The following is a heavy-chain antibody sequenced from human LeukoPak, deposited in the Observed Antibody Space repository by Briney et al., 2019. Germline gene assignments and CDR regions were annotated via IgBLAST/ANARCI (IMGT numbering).Heavy chain of an antibody. V-gene: IGHV3-23*01. CDR1: GFSFSSYA. D-gene: IGHD3-22*01. CDR3: AKGGNYYDSSGYYSWVDY. CDR2: ISGSGGST. J-gene: IGHJ4*02. Sequence: PGGSLRLSCAASGFSFSSYAMSWVRQAPGQGLEWVSAISGSGGSTYYADSVKGRFTIARDNSKNTLYLQMNSLRAEDTAVYYFAKGGNYYDSSGYYSWVDYWGQGTLVTVSS.